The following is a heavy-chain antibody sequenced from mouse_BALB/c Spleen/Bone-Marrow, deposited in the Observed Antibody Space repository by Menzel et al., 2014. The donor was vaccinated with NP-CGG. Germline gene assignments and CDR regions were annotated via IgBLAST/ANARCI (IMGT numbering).Heavy chain of an antibody. CDR2: INPSNGGT. J-gene: IGHJ3*01. CDR1: GYTFTSYY. V-gene: IGHV1S81*02. CDR3: TRSNGNWFAY. Sequence: LVESGAELVKPGASVKLSCKASGYTFTSYYTYWVKQRPGQGLEGIGEINPSNGGTNFNEKLKSKATLTVDKSSSTAYMQLSSLTSEDSAVYYCTRSNGNWFAYWGQGALVTVSA. D-gene: IGHD2-1*01.